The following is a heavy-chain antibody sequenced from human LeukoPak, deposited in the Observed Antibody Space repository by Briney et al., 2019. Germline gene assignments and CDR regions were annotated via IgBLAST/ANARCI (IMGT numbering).Heavy chain of an antibody. V-gene: IGHV4-39*07. CDR1: GGSVSSSRYY. Sequence: SETLSLTCTVSGGSVSSSRYYWGWIPQPAGKGLEWIGSIYYSGSTYYNPSLKSRVTISVDTSNNQFSLKLNSVTAADTAVYYCARGRYGTISRGWFDPWGQGTLVTVSS. J-gene: IGHJ5*02. CDR2: IYYSGST. D-gene: IGHD1-14*01. CDR3: ARGRYGTISRGWFDP.